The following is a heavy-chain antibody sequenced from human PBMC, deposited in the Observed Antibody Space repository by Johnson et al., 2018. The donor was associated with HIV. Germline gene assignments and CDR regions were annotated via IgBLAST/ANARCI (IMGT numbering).Heavy chain of an antibody. CDR1: GFTISSYG. Sequence: QVQLVESGGGVVQPGRSLRLSCAASGFTISSYGMHWVRQAPGKGLEWVAVIWYDGSNKYYADSVKGRFTISRDNSKNTLYLQMNSLRAEDTAVYYCARALEVGATTANEAFDIWGQGTMVTVSS. CDR3: ARALEVGATTANEAFDI. J-gene: IGHJ3*02. V-gene: IGHV3-33*08. D-gene: IGHD1-26*01. CDR2: IWYDGSNK.